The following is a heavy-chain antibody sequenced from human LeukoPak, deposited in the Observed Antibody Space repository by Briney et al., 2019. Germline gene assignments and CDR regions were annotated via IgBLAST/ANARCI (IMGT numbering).Heavy chain of an antibody. CDR1: GFTFSSYG. V-gene: IGHV3-23*01. CDR3: AKGNIVVVPAATRRPPFDY. J-gene: IGHJ4*02. CDR2: ISGSGGST. D-gene: IGHD2-2*01. Sequence: GGSLRLSCAASGFTFSSYGMSWVRQAPGKGLEWVSAISGSGGSTYSADSLKGRFTISRDNSKNTLYLQMNSLRAEDTAVYYCAKGNIVVVPAATRRPPFDYWGQGTLVTVSS.